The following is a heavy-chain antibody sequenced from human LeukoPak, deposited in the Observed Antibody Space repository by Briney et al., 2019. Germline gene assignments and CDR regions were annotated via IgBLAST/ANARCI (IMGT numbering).Heavy chain of an antibody. CDR2: IYYPVDT. D-gene: IGHD3-22*01. CDR3: ARRRYYDSSGYNPTYYFDY. V-gene: IGHV4-59*01. J-gene: IGHJ4*02. CDR1: GDSSIGSF. Sequence: KPSETLSLTSTVSGDSSIGSFWSRIPQAPGKGLGWIGYIYYPVDTNYNTSLQCRVTMSVDISTKQFSLRLTSVTAADMGVYYCARRRYYDSSGYNPTYYFDYWGQGILVTVSS.